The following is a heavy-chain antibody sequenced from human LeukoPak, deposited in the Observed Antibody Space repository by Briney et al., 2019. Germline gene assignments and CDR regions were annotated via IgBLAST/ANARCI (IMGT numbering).Heavy chain of an antibody. J-gene: IGHJ4*02. CDR1: GFTFSNYA. D-gene: IGHD6-19*01. Sequence: PGRSLRLSCAASGFTFSNYAIHWVRQAPGKGLEWVAVISYDGNNKYYADSLKDRFTISRDNSKNTLYLQMNSLRAEDTAVYYCARGGSGWYFDYWGQGTLVTVSS. CDR3: ARGGSGWYFDY. CDR2: ISYDGNNK. V-gene: IGHV3-30-3*01.